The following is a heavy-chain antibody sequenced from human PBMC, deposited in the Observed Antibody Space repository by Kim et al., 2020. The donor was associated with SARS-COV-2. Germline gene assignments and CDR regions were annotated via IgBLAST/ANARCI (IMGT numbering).Heavy chain of an antibody. D-gene: IGHD6-6*01. J-gene: IGHJ6*02. CDR1: GFTVSSNY. CDR3: ARPRLEYSSSVLYGMDV. V-gene: IGHV3-53*01. CDR2: IYSGGST. Sequence: GGSLRLSCAASGFTVSSNYMSWVRQAPGKGLEWVSVIYSGGSTYYADSVKGRFTISRDNSKNTLYLQMNSLRAEDTAVYYCARPRLEYSSSVLYGMDVWGQGTTVTVSS.